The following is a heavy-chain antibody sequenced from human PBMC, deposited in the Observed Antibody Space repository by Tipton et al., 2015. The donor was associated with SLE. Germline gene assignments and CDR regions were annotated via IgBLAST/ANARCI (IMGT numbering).Heavy chain of an antibody. CDR1: GGSISSGGYY. Sequence: TLSLTCTVSGGSISSGGYYWSWIRQHPGKGLEWIGSIYHSGSTYYNPSLKSRVTISVDTSKNQFSLKLSSVTAADTAVYYCAREATIFGVVRGWFDPWGQGTLVTVSS. CDR2: IYHSGST. CDR3: AREATIFGVVRGWFDP. J-gene: IGHJ5*02. V-gene: IGHV4-39*07. D-gene: IGHD3-3*01.